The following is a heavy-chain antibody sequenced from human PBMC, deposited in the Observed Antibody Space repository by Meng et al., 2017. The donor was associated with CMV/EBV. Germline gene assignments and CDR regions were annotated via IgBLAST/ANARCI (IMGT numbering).Heavy chain of an antibody. D-gene: IGHD1-26*01. CDR1: GFTFSDYY. Sequence: GESLKISCAASGFTFSDYYMSWIRQAPGKGLELVSYISSSGSTIYYADSVKGRFTISRDNAKNSLYLQMNSLRAEDTAVYYCARGWEFAPPDYWGQGTLVTVSS. V-gene: IGHV3-11*01. J-gene: IGHJ4*02. CDR2: ISSSGSTI. CDR3: ARGWEFAPPDY.